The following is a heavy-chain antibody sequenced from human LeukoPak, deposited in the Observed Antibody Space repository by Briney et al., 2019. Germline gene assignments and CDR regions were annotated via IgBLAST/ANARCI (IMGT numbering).Heavy chain of an antibody. CDR2: ISGYTGAT. CDR3: ARGWRSLQSNQISPFDS. Sequence: ASVKVSCKASGYAFTDYGIGWVRQAPGHGLEWLGWISGYTGATNYAQNLQARVTMTTDTATSTAYMELRSLTSDDTAMYYCARGWRSLQSNQISPFDSWGRGTLVTVSS. V-gene: IGHV1-18*04. J-gene: IGHJ4*02. D-gene: IGHD5-24*01. CDR1: GYAFTDYG.